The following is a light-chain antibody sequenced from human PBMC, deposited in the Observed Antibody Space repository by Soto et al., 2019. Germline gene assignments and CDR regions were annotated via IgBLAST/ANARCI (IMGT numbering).Light chain of an antibody. CDR1: QSFNSIY. CDR3: QQRSSWLWT. CDR2: DAS. J-gene: IGKJ1*01. V-gene: IGKV3D-20*02. Sequence: EIVLTQSPGTLSLSPGERATLSCRASQSFNSIYLAWYQQKPGQAPRLLIYDASNRATGIPARFSGSGSGTDFTLTISSLEPEDFAVYYCQQRSSWLWTFGQGTKVDIK.